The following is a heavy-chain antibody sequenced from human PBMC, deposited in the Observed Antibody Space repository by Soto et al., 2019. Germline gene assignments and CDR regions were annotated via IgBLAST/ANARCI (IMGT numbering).Heavy chain of an antibody. Sequence: LGKGCCKASGATCRSYAISCVRQAPVQGLEWMGGIIPIFGTANYAQKFQGRVTITADESTSTAYMELSSLRSEDTAVYDCVRGSRVIAAAGGYWGQGTLVTVSS. D-gene: IGHD6-13*01. V-gene: IGHV1-69*13. CDR2: IIPIFGTA. CDR1: GATCRSYA. CDR3: VRGSRVIAAAGGY. J-gene: IGHJ4*02.